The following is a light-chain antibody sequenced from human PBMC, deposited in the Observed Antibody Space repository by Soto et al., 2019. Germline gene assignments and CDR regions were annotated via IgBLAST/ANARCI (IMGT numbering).Light chain of an antibody. CDR1: QSTSTW. J-gene: IGKJ1*01. Sequence: DIPMTQSPSTLSASVGDRVTITCRASQSTSTWLAWYQQKPGKAPKLLIYDAFNLESGVPSRFSGSGSGTEFHLTINSLQPDDFATYYCQQYDSYLTFGQGTKVEIK. V-gene: IGKV1-5*01. CDR2: DAF. CDR3: QQYDSYLT.